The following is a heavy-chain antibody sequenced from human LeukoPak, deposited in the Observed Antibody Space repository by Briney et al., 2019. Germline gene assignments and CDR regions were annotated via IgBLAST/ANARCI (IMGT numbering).Heavy chain of an antibody. J-gene: IGHJ6*03. CDR1: GFAFSIYA. D-gene: IGHD3-9*01. CDR3: AREDAHYDILTAYYMDV. Sequence: QPGGSLRLSCAASGFAFSIYAKSWVRQAPGEGVEWLSAIGGGAVATYYADSVKGRFTVSRDNSKNTLYLQMNSLRAEDTATYYCAREDAHYDILTAYYMDVRGKGTTVIVSS. CDR2: IGGGAVAT. V-gene: IGHV3-23*01.